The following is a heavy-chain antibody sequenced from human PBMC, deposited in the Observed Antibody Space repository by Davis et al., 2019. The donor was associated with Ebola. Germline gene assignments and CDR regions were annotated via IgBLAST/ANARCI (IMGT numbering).Heavy chain of an antibody. CDR2: ISGSGGST. Sequence: PGGSLRLSCAASGFTFSSYAMSWVRQAPGKGLEWVSSISGSGGSTYYADSVKGRFTISRDNSKNTLYLQMNSLRAEDTAVYYCARARLAAAGYNWFDPWGQGTLVTVSS. D-gene: IGHD6-13*01. CDR3: ARARLAAAGYNWFDP. V-gene: IGHV3-23*01. J-gene: IGHJ5*02. CDR1: GFTFSSYA.